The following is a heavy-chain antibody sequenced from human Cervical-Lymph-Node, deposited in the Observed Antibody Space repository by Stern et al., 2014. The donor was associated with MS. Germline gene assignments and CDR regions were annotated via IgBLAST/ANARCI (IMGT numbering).Heavy chain of an antibody. J-gene: IGHJ4*02. CDR3: AYTQIKDLAPYSAFHF. CDR1: GFSLSTSGMC. V-gene: IGHV2-70*12. D-gene: IGHD4-11*01. CDR2: IDWDDDK. Sequence: ESGPALVKPTQTLTLTCTFSGFSLSTSGMCVTWIRQPPGKALEWLALIDWDDDKNYNTSLKTRLTISKDTSKNQVVLRMTNMDPVDTATYYCAYTQIKDLAPYSAFHFWGQGTVVTVSS.